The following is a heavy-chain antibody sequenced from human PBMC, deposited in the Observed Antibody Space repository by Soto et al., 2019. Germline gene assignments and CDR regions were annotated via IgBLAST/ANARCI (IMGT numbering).Heavy chain of an antibody. Sequence: QVQLVQSGAEVKKPGSSVKVSCKASGGTFSSYAISWVRQAPGQGLEWMGGIIPIFGTANYAQKFQGRVKINADKSTSTAYMELSSLRSEDTAVYYCARGKDIAAAGTLFNWFDPWGQGTLVTVSS. CDR2: IIPIFGTA. CDR1: GGTFSSYA. D-gene: IGHD6-13*01. J-gene: IGHJ5*02. CDR3: ARGKDIAAAGTLFNWFDP. V-gene: IGHV1-69*06.